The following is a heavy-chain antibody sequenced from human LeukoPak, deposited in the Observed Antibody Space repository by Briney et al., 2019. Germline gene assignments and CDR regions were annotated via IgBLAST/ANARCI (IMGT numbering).Heavy chain of an antibody. D-gene: IGHD3-22*01. CDR2: ISWNSGSI. Sequence: PGRSLRLSCAASGFTFDDYAMHWVRQAPGKGLEWVSGISWNSGSIGYADSVKGRFTISRDNAKNSLYLQMNSLRAEDTALYYCAKDTGYSYDSRENYFDYWGQGTLVTVSS. J-gene: IGHJ4*02. CDR1: GFTFDDYA. CDR3: AKDTGYSYDSRENYFDY. V-gene: IGHV3-9*01.